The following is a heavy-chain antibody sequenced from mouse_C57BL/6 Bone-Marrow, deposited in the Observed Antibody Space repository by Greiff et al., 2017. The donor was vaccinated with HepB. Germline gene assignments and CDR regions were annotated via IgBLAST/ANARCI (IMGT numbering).Heavy chain of an antibody. V-gene: IGHV1-7*01. CDR3: ARSGYYCSSYAWFAY. D-gene: IGHD1-1*01. CDR2: INPSSGYT. CDR1: GYTFTSYW. Sequence: QVQLQQSGAELAKPGASVKLSCKASGYTFTSYWMHWVKQRPGQGLEWIGYINPSSGYTKYNQKFKDKATLTADKSSSTAYMQLSIRTYEESAVYYCARSGYYCSSYAWFAYWGQGTLVTVSA. J-gene: IGHJ3*01.